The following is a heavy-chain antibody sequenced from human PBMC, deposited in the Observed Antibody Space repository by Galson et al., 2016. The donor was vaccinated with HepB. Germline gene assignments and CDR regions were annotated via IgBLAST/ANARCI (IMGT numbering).Heavy chain of an antibody. CDR2: ITGNGGTT. D-gene: IGHD3-22*01. Sequence: SLRLSCAASGFTFSPYAMSWVRQAPGKGPEWVSAITGNGGTTYYTESLKGRSTISRDNFKSTLYLHMNSLRVDDTAVYYCAKRDYSDSDGYLPLFESWGQGTLVTVSS. V-gene: IGHV3-23*01. CDR1: GFTFSPYA. J-gene: IGHJ4*02. CDR3: AKRDYSDSDGYLPLFES.